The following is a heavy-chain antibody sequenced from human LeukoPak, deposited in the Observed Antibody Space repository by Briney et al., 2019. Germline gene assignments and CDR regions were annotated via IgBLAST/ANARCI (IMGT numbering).Heavy chain of an antibody. Sequence: SETLSLTCTVSDGSISGYYWSWIRQPPGKGLEWIGYIYYIGSTNYNPSLKSRVTISVDTSKNQFSLKLTSVAAADTAVYYCARHSGSSWYYFDYWGQGTLVTVSS. V-gene: IGHV4-59*08. CDR3: ARHSGSSWYYFDY. D-gene: IGHD6-13*01. CDR1: DGSISGYY. J-gene: IGHJ4*02. CDR2: IYYIGST.